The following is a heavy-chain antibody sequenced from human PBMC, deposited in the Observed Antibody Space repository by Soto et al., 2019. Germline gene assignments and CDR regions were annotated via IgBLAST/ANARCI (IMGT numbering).Heavy chain of an antibody. CDR1: GFTFSSYG. V-gene: IGHV3-30*18. CDR2: ISYDGSNK. J-gene: IGHJ6*02. Sequence: QVQLVESGGGVVQPGRSLRLSCAASGFTFSSYGMHWVRQAPGKGLEWVAVISYDGSNKYYADSVKGRFTISRDNSKNTLYLQMNSLRAEDTAVYYCAKDGGAMDVWGQGTTVTVSS. D-gene: IGHD3-16*01. CDR3: AKDGGAMDV.